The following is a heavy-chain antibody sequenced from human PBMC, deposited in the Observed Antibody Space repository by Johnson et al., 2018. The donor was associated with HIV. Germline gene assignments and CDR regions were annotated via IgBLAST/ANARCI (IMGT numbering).Heavy chain of an antibody. Sequence: VQLVESGGGFVQPGGSLRLSCAASGFSFSTTWMHWVRQAPGEGLVWVAHINSDGSHIAYADSVRGRFTISRDNAKNTLVLQMNSLRGEDTAVYYCTGDGPRDAFDIWGQGTMVTVSS. CDR1: GFSFSTTW. V-gene: IGHV3-74*03. CDR2: INSDGSHI. CDR3: TGDGPRDAFDI. J-gene: IGHJ3*02.